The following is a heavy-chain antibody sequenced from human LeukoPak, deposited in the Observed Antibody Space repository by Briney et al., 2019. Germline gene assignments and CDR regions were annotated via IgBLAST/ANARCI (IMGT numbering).Heavy chain of an antibody. CDR3: ARLGYCSSTSCYGGGIDY. Sequence: PSETLSLTCTVSGGSISSYYWSWIRQPPGKGLEWIGYIYYSGSTNYNPSLKSRVTISVDTSKNQFSLKLSSVTAADTAVYYCARLGYCSSTSCYGGGIDYWGQGTLVTVSS. CDR1: GGSISSYY. D-gene: IGHD2-2*01. J-gene: IGHJ4*02. CDR2: IYYSGST. V-gene: IGHV4-59*08.